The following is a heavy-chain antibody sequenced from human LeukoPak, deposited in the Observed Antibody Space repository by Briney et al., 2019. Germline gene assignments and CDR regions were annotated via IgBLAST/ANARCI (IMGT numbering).Heavy chain of an antibody. V-gene: IGHV3-23*01. J-gene: IGHJ4*02. Sequence: PGGSLRLSCAASGFTFSSYAMSRVRQAPGKGLEWVSAISGSGGSTYYADSVKGRFTISRDNSKNTLYLQMNSLRAEDTAVYYCAKDRDSSGWYGRYFDYWGQGTLVTVSS. CDR3: AKDRDSSGWYGRYFDY. CDR1: GFTFSSYA. CDR2: ISGSGGST. D-gene: IGHD6-19*01.